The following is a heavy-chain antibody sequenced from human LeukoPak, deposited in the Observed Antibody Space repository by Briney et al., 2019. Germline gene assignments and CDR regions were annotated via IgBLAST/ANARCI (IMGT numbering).Heavy chain of an antibody. CDR3: ARRQHFDY. CDR2: ISGSGSTI. V-gene: IGHV3-48*03. J-gene: IGHJ4*02. D-gene: IGHD6-13*01. CDR1: GFTFSSYE. Sequence: GGSLRLSCAASGFTFSSYEMNWVRQAPGKGLEWVSYISGSGSTIYYADSVKGRFTISRDNAKNSLYLQMNSLRAEDTAVCYCARRQHFDYWGQGTLVTVSS.